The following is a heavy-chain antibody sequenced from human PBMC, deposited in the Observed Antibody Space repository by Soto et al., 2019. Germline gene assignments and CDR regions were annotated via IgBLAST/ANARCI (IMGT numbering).Heavy chain of an antibody. Sequence: LSLTCTVSGGSISSYYWSWIRQPPGKGLEWIGYIYYSGSTNYNPSLKSRVTISVDTSKNQFSLKLSSVTAADTAVYYCAARRRGGDYYYYGMDVWGQGTTVTVSS. J-gene: IGHJ6*02. CDR2: IYYSGST. V-gene: IGHV4-59*01. D-gene: IGHD2-15*01. CDR1: GGSISSYY. CDR3: AARRRGGDYYYYGMDV.